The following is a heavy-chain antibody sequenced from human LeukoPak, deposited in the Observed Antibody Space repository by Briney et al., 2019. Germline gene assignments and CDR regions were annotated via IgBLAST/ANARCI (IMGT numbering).Heavy chain of an antibody. J-gene: IGHJ4*02. CDR3: ARDTYSGSYLGY. CDR1: GFTFSSFG. Sequence: GGSLRLSCAASGFTFSSFGMSWVRQAPGKGLEWVSAISSTGGTAYYADSVKGRFTISRDNSKNTLYLQMNSLRAEDTAVYYCARDTYSGSYLGYWGQGTLVTVSS. V-gene: IGHV3-23*01. CDR2: ISSTGGTA. D-gene: IGHD1-26*01.